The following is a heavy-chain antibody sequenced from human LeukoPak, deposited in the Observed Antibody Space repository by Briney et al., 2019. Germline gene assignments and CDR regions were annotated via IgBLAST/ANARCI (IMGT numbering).Heavy chain of an antibody. Sequence: ASVKVSCKASGYTFTGYYMHWMRQSPGQGLEWMGWINLSTGGTNYAQKFQGRVTMTRDTSISTAYMELRRLRYDDTAVYYCASWAGGDEPVASFDYWGQGTLVIVSS. CDR2: INLSTGGT. CDR3: ASWAGGDEPVASFDY. CDR1: GYTFTGYY. D-gene: IGHD3-10*01. J-gene: IGHJ4*02. V-gene: IGHV1-2*02.